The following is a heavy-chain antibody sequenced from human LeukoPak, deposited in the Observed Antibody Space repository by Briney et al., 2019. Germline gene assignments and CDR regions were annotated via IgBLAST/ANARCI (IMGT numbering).Heavy chain of an antibody. D-gene: IGHD2-2*02. CDR2: ISSSGSTI. CDR1: GFTSSDYY. Sequence: GGSLRLSRAASGFTSSDYYMSWIRQAPGKGLEWVSYISSSGSTIYYADSVKGRFTISRDNAKNSLYLQMNSLRSDDTAVYYCARATASHIYCSSTSCYTDLDYWGQGTLVTVSS. CDR3: ARATASHIYCSSTSCYTDLDY. V-gene: IGHV3-11*01. J-gene: IGHJ4*02.